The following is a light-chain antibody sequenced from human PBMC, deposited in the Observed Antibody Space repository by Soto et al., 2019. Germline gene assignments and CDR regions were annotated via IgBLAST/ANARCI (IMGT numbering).Light chain of an antibody. CDR3: HQYYSPPFA. CDR1: ETILYGSNNKNY. CDR2: WAS. V-gene: IGKV4-1*01. J-gene: IGKJ3*01. Sequence: IVMTQSPNSLGVSLGERATINCKSNETILYGSNNKNYLSWYQQKPGQPPNLLIYWASTRKYGVPERFSGSGSGTDFTLSISNLQAEDVAVYYCHQYYSPPFAFGPGTKVHL.